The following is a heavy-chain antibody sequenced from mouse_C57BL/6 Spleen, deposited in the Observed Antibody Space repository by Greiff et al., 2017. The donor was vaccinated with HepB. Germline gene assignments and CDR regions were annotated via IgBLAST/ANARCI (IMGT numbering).Heavy chain of an antibody. D-gene: IGHD4-1*01. CDR1: GYTFTDYN. Sequence: EVQLQESGPELVKPGASVKMSCKASGYTFTDYNMHWVKQSHGKSLEWIGYINPNNGGTSYNQKFKGKATLTVNKSSSTAYMELRSLTSEESAVYYCARLNWDDYFDYWGQGTTLTVSS. V-gene: IGHV1-22*01. CDR2: INPNNGGT. J-gene: IGHJ2*01. CDR3: ARLNWDDYFDY.